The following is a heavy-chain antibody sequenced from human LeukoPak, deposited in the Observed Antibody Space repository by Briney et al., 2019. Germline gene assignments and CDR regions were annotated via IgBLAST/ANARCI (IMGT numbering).Heavy chain of an antibody. D-gene: IGHD2-15*01. J-gene: IGHJ4*02. CDR2: INWNSDSI. Sequence: GGSLRLSCAVSGFTFDDYAMHQVRQVPGKGLEWVSGINWNSDSIGYADSVKGRFTTSRDNAKNSLYLQMNSLRAEDTAVYYCARANEQTSCSGGSCYSEPYFDYWGQGTLVTVSS. V-gene: IGHV3-9*01. CDR1: GFTFDDYA. CDR3: ARANEQTSCSGGSCYSEPYFDY.